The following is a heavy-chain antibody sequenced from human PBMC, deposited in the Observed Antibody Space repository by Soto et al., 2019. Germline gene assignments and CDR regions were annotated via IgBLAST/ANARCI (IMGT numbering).Heavy chain of an antibody. CDR1: GGSISSSSYY. V-gene: IGHV4-39*01. D-gene: IGHD2-21*02. CDR3: ARLGKGGVVTAPALHYYYGMDV. CDR2: IYYSGST. Sequence: SETLSLTCTVSGGSISSSSYYWGWIRQPPGKGLEWIGSIYYSGSTYYNPSLKSRVTISVDTSKNQFSLKLSSVTAADTAVYYCARLGKGGVVTAPALHYYYGMDVWGQGTTVTVS. J-gene: IGHJ6*02.